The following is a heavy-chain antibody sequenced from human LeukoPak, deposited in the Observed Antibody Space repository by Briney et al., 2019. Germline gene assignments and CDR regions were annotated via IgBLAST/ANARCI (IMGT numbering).Heavy chain of an antibody. D-gene: IGHD6-19*01. CDR2: ISAYNDDT. CDR3: ARDPSNTSGWKTWFDP. CDR1: GYTFTSHG. V-gene: IGHV1-18*01. Sequence: ASVTVSCKASGYTFTSHGISWVRQAPGQGLEWMGWISAYNDDTKYAQNLQGRVTLTTNTLTTTAYLELRSLTSDDTAVYYCARDPSNTSGWKTWFDPWGQGTLVTVSS. J-gene: IGHJ5*02.